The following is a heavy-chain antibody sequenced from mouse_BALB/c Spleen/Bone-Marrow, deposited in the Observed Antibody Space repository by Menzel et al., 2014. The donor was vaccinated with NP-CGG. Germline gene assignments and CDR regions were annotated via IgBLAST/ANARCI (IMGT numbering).Heavy chain of an antibody. CDR2: ISTGGTYT. CDR3: SRGYGNCFDY. Sequence: EVQLVESGGGLVKPGGSLKLSCSASGFTFSSSIMSWVRQTPEKRPEWVATISTGGTYTYYPDSVKGRFTISRDNAKNTLYLQMSSLKSEDTAMYYCSRGYGNCFDYWGQGTTLTVSS. J-gene: IGHJ2*01. CDR1: GFTFSSSI. V-gene: IGHV5-6-4*01. D-gene: IGHD2-10*02.